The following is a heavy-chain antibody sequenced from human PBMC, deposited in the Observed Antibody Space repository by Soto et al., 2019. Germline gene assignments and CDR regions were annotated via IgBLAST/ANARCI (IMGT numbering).Heavy chain of an antibody. J-gene: IGHJ4*02. CDR1: GFTFSSYA. Sequence: GGSLRLSYAASGFTFSSYAMSWVRQAPGKGLEWVSAISGSGGSTYYADSVKGRFTISRDNSKNTLYLQMNSLRAEDTAVYYCAKDMGLRFLEWLLFGYVDYWGQGTLVTVSS. CDR3: AKDMGLRFLEWLLFGYVDY. V-gene: IGHV3-23*01. CDR2: ISGSGGST. D-gene: IGHD3-3*01.